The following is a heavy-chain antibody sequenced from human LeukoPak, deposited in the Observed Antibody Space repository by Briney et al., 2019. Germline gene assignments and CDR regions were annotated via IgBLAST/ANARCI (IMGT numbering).Heavy chain of an antibody. J-gene: IGHJ3*02. D-gene: IGHD5-18*01. V-gene: IGHV4-59*08. CDR1: GGSISSYY. CDR3: GRRGYSYGDNPYAFDI. Sequence: SSETLSLTRTVSGGSISSYYWSWIRQPPGKGLEWIGYIYYSGSTNYNPSLKSRVTISVDTSKNQFSLKLSSVTAADTPVYYCGRRGYSYGDNPYAFDIWGQGTMVTVSS. CDR2: IYYSGST.